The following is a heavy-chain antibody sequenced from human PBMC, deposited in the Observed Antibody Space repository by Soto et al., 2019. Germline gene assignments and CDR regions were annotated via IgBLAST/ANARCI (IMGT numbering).Heavy chain of an antibody. CDR3: ARDRSYGPRGYFDY. Sequence: QVQLVQSGAEVKKPGSSVKVFCKASGGTFSSYAISWVRQAPGQGLEWMGGIIPIFGTANYAQKFQGRVTITADESTSTAYMELSSLRSEDTAVYYCARDRSYGPRGYFDYWGQGTLVTVSS. CDR1: GGTFSSYA. D-gene: IGHD5-18*01. V-gene: IGHV1-69*01. CDR2: IIPIFGTA. J-gene: IGHJ4*02.